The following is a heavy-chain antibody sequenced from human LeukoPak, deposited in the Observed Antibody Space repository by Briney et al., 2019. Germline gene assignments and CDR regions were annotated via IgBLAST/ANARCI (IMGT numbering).Heavy chain of an antibody. Sequence: GGSLRLSCAASGFTFTDNWMHWVRQVPGKGLVWVSRIKTDGSSTSYADSVKGRFTISRDNAKNTLYLQVSSLRAEDTAVYYCARGRADYDFWSGYYHYMDVWGKGTTVTVS. CDR2: IKTDGSST. CDR3: ARGRADYDFWSGYYHYMDV. CDR1: GFTFTDNW. D-gene: IGHD3-3*01. V-gene: IGHV3-74*01. J-gene: IGHJ6*03.